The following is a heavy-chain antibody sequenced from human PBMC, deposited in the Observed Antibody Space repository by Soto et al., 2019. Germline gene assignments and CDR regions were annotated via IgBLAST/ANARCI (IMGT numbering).Heavy chain of an antibody. CDR1: GFTFSDYY. V-gene: IGHV3-11*06. CDR3: ARSPSRGEVQAANGYYYYGMDV. J-gene: IGHJ6*02. D-gene: IGHD2-2*01. CDR2: ISSSSSYT. Sequence: GGSLRLCCAACGFTFSDYYMSWIRQAPGKGLEWVSYISSSSSYTNYADSVKGRFTISRDNAKNSLYLQMNSLRAEDTAVYYCARSPSRGEVQAANGYYYYGMDVWGQGTTVTVSS.